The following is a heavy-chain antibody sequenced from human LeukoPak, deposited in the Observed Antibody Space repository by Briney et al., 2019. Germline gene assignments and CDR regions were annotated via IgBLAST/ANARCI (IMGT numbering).Heavy chain of an antibody. CDR2: ISHDGSNE. D-gene: IGHD6-6*01. CDR3: ARQVSDALDI. CDR1: GFTFSSYS. J-gene: IGHJ3*02. V-gene: IGHV3-30*03. Sequence: GGSLRLPCAASGFTFSSYSMHWVRQAPGKGLEWVAVISHDGSNEYFGDSVKGRFTISTDNSKNTLYLQMNSLRAEDTATYYCARQVSDALDIWGQGTMVIVSS.